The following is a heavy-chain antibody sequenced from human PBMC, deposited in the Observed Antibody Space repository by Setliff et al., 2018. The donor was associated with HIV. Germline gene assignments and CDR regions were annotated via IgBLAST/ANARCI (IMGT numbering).Heavy chain of an antibody. CDR3: ARDQKGYSYGYFDS. CDR1: GASITSHN. V-gene: IGHV4-4*07. Sequence: PSETLSLTCSVSGASITSHNWSWIRQAAGKGLEWIGRMHTSGNTNYNPSLKSRVTMSVDTSKNQFSLRLSSVTAADTAVYYCARDQKGYSYGYFDSWGQGTLVTVSS. J-gene: IGHJ4*02. CDR2: MHTSGNT. D-gene: IGHD5-18*01.